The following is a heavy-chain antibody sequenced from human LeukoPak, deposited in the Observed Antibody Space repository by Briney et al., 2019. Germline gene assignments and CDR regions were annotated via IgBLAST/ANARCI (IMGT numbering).Heavy chain of an antibody. CDR2: ISSSSNI. Sequence: GGSLRLSCAASGFTFSSYTMNWVRQAPGKGLEWLSYISSSSNIYYADSVKGRFTISRDNAKNSVYLQMNSLRDEDTAVYYCARDASGWYPWGQGTLVTVSS. J-gene: IGHJ4*02. V-gene: IGHV3-48*02. CDR3: ARDASGWYP. CDR1: GFTFSSYT. D-gene: IGHD6-19*01.